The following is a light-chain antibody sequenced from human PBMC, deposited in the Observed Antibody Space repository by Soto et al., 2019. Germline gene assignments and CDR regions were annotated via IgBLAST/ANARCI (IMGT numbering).Light chain of an antibody. J-gene: IGKJ5*01. V-gene: IGKV3-15*01. CDR2: GAS. CDR1: QSVSRN. CDR3: QQRNVWPPVT. Sequence: EIVMTQSPATLSVSPEERATLSCRASQSVSRNLAWYQQKPGQAPRLLIYGASTRATGIPARISGSGSGTDFTLTISSLEPEDSAVYYCQQRNVWPPVTFGQGTRLEIK.